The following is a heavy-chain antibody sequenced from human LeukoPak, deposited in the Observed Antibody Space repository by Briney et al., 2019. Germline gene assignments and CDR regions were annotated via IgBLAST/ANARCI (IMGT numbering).Heavy chain of an antibody. Sequence: GGSLRLSCAASGFNFINYAMRWVRQAPGKGLEWVSVINNSGGRTYYADSVKGRFTISRDNSKNTLFLQMNSLRAEDTAVYYCTKHGEAYGDSKTDYWGQGTLVTVSS. CDR2: INNSGGRT. CDR3: TKHGEAYGDSKTDY. D-gene: IGHD4-17*01. J-gene: IGHJ4*02. V-gene: IGHV3-23*01. CDR1: GFNFINYA.